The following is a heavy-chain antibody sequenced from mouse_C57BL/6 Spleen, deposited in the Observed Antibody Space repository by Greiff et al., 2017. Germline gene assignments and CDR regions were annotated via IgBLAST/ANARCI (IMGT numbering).Heavy chain of an antibody. D-gene: IGHD1-1*01. CDR2: IYPSDSET. CDR1: GYTFTSYW. V-gene: IGHV1-61*01. CDR3: ARRDYEDDYAMEY. Sequence: QVQLQQPGAELVRPGSSVKLSCKASGYTFTSYWMAWVKQRPGQGLEWIGNIYPSDSETHYNQKFKDKATLTVDKSSSTAYMQLISLTSEDSAVYYCARRDYEDDYAMEYGGRGTSVTVSA. J-gene: IGHJ4*01.